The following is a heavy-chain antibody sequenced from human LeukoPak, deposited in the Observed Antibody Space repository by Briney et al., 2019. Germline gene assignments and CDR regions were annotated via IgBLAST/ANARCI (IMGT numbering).Heavy chain of an antibody. CDR1: GGSISSSSYY. V-gene: IGHV4-39*07. J-gene: IGHJ4*02. CDR2: IYYSGST. CDR3: ARGPVGY. Sequence: PSETLSLTCTVSGGSISSSSYYWGWIRQPPGKGLEWIGSIYYSGSTYYNPSLKSRVTISVDTSKNQFSLKLSSVTAADTAVYYCARGPVGYWGQGTLVTVSS.